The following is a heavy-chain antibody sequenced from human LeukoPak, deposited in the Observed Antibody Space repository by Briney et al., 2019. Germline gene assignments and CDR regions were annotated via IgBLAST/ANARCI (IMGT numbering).Heavy chain of an antibody. CDR1: GYTLTELS. V-gene: IGHV1-24*01. J-gene: IGHJ4*02. D-gene: IGHD6-19*01. Sequence: ASVKVSFKVSGYTLTELSMHWVRQAPGKGLEWMGGFDPEDGETIYAQKFQGRVTMTEDTSTDTAYMELSSLRSEDTAVYYCATNPARFEQFLDYWGQGTLVTVSS. CDR3: ATNPARFEQFLDY. CDR2: FDPEDGET.